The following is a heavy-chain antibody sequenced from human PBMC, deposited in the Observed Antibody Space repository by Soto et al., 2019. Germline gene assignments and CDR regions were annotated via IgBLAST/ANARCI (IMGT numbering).Heavy chain of an antibody. CDR3: ARDRAAGGY. CDR1: GFSFSDYE. Sequence: EVQLVESGGGLAQPGGSLRLSCVASGFSFSDYEMNWVRQAPGKGLEWVAYISSGGSTTHYADSVRGRFTVSRDNARKSLYLQMNTLSVGDTALYYCARDRAAGGYWGQGTLDTVSS. J-gene: IGHJ4*02. CDR2: ISSGGSTT. D-gene: IGHD6-13*01. V-gene: IGHV3-48*03.